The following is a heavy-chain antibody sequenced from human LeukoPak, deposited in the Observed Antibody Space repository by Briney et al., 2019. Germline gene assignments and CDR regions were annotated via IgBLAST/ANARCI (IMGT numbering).Heavy chain of an antibody. Sequence: ASVKVSCKVSGYTLTELSMHWVRQAPGKGLVWMGGFDPEDGETIYAQKFQGRVTMTEDTSTDTAYMELSSLRSEDTAVYYCATAPPYCGGDCYSSFDYWGQGTLVTVSS. V-gene: IGHV1-24*01. D-gene: IGHD2-21*02. J-gene: IGHJ4*02. CDR1: GYTLTELS. CDR3: ATAPPYCGGDCYSSFDY. CDR2: FDPEDGET.